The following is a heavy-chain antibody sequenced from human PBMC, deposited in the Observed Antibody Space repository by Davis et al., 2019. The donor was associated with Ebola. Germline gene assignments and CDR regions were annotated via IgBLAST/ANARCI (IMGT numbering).Heavy chain of an antibody. CDR2: ISNLALKT. D-gene: IGHD2/OR15-2a*01. CDR3: ADPLSSI. V-gene: IGHV3-23*01. CDR1: GFNFSPYA. Sequence: PGGSLRLSCVGSGFNFSPYAMGWVRQIPGRGLECVSVISNLALKTFYSDSVQGRFIISRDNSKSIVSLQMNNLRVDDTAIYYCADPLSSIWGQGTTVTVS. J-gene: IGHJ6*02.